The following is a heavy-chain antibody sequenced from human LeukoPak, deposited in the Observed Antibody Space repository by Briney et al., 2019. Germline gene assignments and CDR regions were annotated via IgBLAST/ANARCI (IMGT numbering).Heavy chain of an antibody. CDR2: IYHSGST. Sequence: SETLSHTCAVSGGSISSSNWWSWVRQPPGKGLEWIGEIYHSGSTYYNPSLKSRVTISVDTSKNQFSLKLSSVTAADTAVYYCARDFSGGGATFDYWGQGTLVTVSS. D-gene: IGHD1-26*01. J-gene: IGHJ4*02. CDR3: ARDFSGGGATFDY. V-gene: IGHV4-4*02. CDR1: GGSISSSNW.